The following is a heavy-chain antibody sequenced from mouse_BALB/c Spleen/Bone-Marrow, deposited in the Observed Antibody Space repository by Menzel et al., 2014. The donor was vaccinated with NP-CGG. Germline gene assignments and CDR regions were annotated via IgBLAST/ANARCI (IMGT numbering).Heavy chain of an antibody. J-gene: IGHJ1*01. CDR3: ARDWAYGNWYFDV. CDR2: IGTGGGT. CDR1: GFSLENYG. V-gene: IGHV2-9*02. Sequence: VQLQESGPGLVAPSQSLSITCTVSGFSLENYGVHWVRQPPGKGLEWLGVIGTGGGTNYNSALMSRLSISIDNSKSQVFLKMNSLQTDDTAMYYCARDWAYGNWYFDVWGAGTPVTVSS. D-gene: IGHD2-1*01.